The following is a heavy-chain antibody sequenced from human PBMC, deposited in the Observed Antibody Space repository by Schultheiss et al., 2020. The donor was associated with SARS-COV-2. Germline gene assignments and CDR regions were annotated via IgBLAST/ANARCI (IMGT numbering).Heavy chain of an antibody. CDR2: INHSGST. J-gene: IGHJ4*02. V-gene: IGHV4-61*08. D-gene: IGHD3-22*01. CDR3: ASLGDSSGWTLIFDY. CDR1: GGSISSGGYY. Sequence: SETLSLTCAVSGGSISSGGYYWSWIRQPPGKGLEWIGEINHSGSTNYNPSLKSRVTMSVDTSKNQFSLKLSSVTAADTAVYYCASLGDSSGWTLIFDYWGQGTLVTVSS.